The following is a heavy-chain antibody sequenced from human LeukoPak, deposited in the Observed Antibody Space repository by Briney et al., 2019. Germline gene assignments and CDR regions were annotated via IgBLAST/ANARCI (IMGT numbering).Heavy chain of an antibody. V-gene: IGHV4-30-2*01. CDR1: GGSISSDDYF. Sequence: SETLSLTCAVSGGSISSDDYFWSWIRQPPGKGLEWIGYIYHRGSTSYNPSLKGRVTISLDKSRNQFSLNLSSVTAADTAVYYCARAPYDTLTGYFLFDSWGQGTLVTVSS. D-gene: IGHD3-9*01. CDR3: ARAPYDTLTGYFLFDS. J-gene: IGHJ4*02. CDR2: IYHRGST.